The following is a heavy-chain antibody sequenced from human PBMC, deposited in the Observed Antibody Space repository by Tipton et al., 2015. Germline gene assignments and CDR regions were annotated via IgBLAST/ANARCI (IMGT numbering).Heavy chain of an antibody. V-gene: IGHV5-51*01. CDR1: GYSFTSYW. Sequence: QLVQSGAEMKKPGESLKISCKGSGYSFTSYWIGWVRQMPGKGLEWMGIIYPGDSDAKYSPSFQGQVTISVDKSINSAYLQWSSLKASDTASYYCARQPLVYAINGWLESWGQGTLVTGSS. CDR3: ARQPLVYAINGWLES. D-gene: IGHD2-8*01. J-gene: IGHJ5*01. CDR2: IYPGDSDA.